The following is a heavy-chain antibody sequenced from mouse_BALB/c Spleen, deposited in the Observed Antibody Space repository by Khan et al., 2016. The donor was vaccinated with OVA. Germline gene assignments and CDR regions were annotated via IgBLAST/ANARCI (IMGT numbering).Heavy chain of an antibody. CDR2: ISYDGSN. J-gene: IGHJ3*01. Sequence: EVQLQESGPGLVKPSQSLSLTCSVTGYSIISGYYWNWIRQFPGNKLEWMGYISYDGSNNYNPSLKYRISITRDTSKNQFFLKLNSVNSEDTATYYCAPGGYGRVFAYWGQGTLVTVSA. CDR3: APGGYGRVFAY. V-gene: IGHV3-6*02. D-gene: IGHD1-1*01. CDR1: GYSIISGYY.